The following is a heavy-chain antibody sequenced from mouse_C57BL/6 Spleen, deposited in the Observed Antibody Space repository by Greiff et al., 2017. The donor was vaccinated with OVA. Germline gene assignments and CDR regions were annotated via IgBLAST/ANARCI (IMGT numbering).Heavy chain of an antibody. CDR2: ISYDGSN. J-gene: IGHJ2*01. CDR3: GRGVVYYFDY. Sequence: ESGPGLVKPSQSLSLTCSVTGYSITSGYYWNWIRQFPGNKLEWMGYISYDGSNNYNPSLKNRISITRDTSKNQFFLKLNSVTTEDTATYYCGRGVVYYFDYWGQGTTLTVSS. D-gene: IGHD1-3*01. CDR1: GYSITSGYY. V-gene: IGHV3-6*01.